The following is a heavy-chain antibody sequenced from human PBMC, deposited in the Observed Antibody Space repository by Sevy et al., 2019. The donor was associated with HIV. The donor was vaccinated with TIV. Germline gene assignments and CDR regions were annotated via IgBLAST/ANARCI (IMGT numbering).Heavy chain of an antibody. J-gene: IGHJ4*02. Sequence: ASVKVSCKASGYTFTSYDISWVRQAPGEGLEWMGGISAYNGNTNYAQKLQGRVTMTTDTSTSTAYMELRSLRSDDTAVYYCARVPDYYDSSVYYYYVYYFDYWGQGTLVTVSS. CDR2: ISAYNGNT. D-gene: IGHD3-22*01. V-gene: IGHV1-18*01. CDR3: ARVPDYYDSSVYYYYVYYFDY. CDR1: GYTFTSYD.